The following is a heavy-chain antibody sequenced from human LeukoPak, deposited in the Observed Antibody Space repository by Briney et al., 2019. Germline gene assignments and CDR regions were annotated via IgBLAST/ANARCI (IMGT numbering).Heavy chain of an antibody. CDR1: GFTFSSYS. CDR3: ARSRSGPPHIAAASSYYYYGMDV. D-gene: IGHD6-13*01. J-gene: IGHJ6*02. CDR2: ISSSSSYI. V-gene: IGHV3-21*01. Sequence: GGSLRLSCAASGFTFSSYSMNWVRQAPGKGLEWVSSISSSSSYIYYADSVKGRFTISRDNAKNSLYLQMNSLRAEDTAVYYCARSRSGPPHIAAASSYYYYGMDVWGQGTTVTVSS.